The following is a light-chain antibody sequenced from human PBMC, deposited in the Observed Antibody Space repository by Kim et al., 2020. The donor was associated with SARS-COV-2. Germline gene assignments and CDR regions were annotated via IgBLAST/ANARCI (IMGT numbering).Light chain of an antibody. Sequence: SLAPRERAYLACRASQSVSSYLAWYQQKPGQAPRLPIYDASNRATGIPARFSGSGSGTDFTLTISSLEPEDFAVYYCQQRSNWLTFGGGTKVDIK. CDR1: QSVSSY. V-gene: IGKV3-11*01. CDR3: QQRSNWLT. CDR2: DAS. J-gene: IGKJ4*01.